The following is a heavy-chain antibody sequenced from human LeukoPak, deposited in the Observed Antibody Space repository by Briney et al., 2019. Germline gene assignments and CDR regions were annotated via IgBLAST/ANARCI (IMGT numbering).Heavy chain of an antibody. CDR1: GFTFSSYG. D-gene: IGHD3-22*01. V-gene: IGHV3-23*01. J-gene: IGHJ4*02. CDR2: ISGSGGNT. CDR3: VRDWGYDSSGYWQKYFDT. Sequence: PGGSLRLSCAASGFTFSSYGMSWVRQAPGKGLEWVSAISGSGGNTYYADSVKGRFTISRDNAKNTLYLQMNSLRAEDTAVYYCVRDWGYDSSGYWQKYFDTWGQGTLVTVSS.